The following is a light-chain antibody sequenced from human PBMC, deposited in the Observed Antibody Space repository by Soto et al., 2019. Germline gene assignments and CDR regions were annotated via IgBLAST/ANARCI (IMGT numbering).Light chain of an antibody. CDR1: SSDVGGYNY. CDR3: SSYAGSNNYV. CDR2: EVS. Sequence: QSALTQPPSASGSPGQSVTISCTGTSSDVGGYNYVSWYQQHPGKAPKLTIYEVSKRPSGVPDRFSGSKSGNTASLTVSGLQAEDEADYYCSSYAGSNNYVFGTGTKVTAL. J-gene: IGLJ1*01. V-gene: IGLV2-8*01.